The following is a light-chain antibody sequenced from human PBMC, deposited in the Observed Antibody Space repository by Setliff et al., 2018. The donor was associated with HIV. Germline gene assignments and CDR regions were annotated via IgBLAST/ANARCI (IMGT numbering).Light chain of an antibody. J-gene: IGLJ2*01. V-gene: IGLV2-23*02. CDR3: CSYSSSTTLV. Sequence: QSALTQPASVSGSPGQSVTISCSGNKSDIGTYNLVSWYQQYPGKAPQLTIYDVNKRPSGVSLRFSGSKSGNTASLTISALQAGDEADYYCCSYSSSTTLVFGGGTKVTVL. CDR2: DVN. CDR1: KSDIGTYNL.